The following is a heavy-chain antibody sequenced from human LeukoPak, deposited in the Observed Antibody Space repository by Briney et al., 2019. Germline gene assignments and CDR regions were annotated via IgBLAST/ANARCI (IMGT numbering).Heavy chain of an antibody. D-gene: IGHD6-19*01. V-gene: IGHV3-30-3*01. CDR1: GFTFSSSW. Sequence: PGGSLRLSCAASGFTFSSSWMAWVRQAPGKGLEWVAVISYDGSNKYYADSVKGRFTISRDNSKNTLYLQINSLRAEDTAVYYCARGRKGWLVDRAPDYWGQGTLVIVSS. CDR2: ISYDGSNK. J-gene: IGHJ4*02. CDR3: ARGRKGWLVDRAPDY.